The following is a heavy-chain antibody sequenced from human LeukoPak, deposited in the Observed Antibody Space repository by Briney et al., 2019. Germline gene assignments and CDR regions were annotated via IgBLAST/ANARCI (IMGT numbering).Heavy chain of an antibody. CDR3: ARSFFQCNYGSCLDS. D-gene: IGHD4-17*01. CDR1: GFTFSSYG. Sequence: GGSLRLSCAASGFTFSSYGMDSVRQAPGRGLGWVANIKQDGSEKYYVDSVKGRFTISRDDAKNSLYLQMNSLRAEDTAVYSCARSFFQCNYGSCLDSWGQGTLVTVSS. CDR2: IKQDGSEK. V-gene: IGHV3-7*01. J-gene: IGHJ4*02.